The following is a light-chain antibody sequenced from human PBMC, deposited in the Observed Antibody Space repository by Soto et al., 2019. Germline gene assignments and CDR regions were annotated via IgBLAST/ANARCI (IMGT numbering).Light chain of an antibody. CDR3: QKYNSGSLVT. CDR2: AAS. J-gene: IGKJ4*01. Sequence: DIQMTQSPSSLSASVGDRVTITCRASQGISNYLAWYQQKPGKVPKLLIYAASTLQSGVPSRFSGSGSATDFTLTISSLQPEDVATYYCQKYNSGSLVTFGGGTKVEIK. V-gene: IGKV1-27*01. CDR1: QGISNY.